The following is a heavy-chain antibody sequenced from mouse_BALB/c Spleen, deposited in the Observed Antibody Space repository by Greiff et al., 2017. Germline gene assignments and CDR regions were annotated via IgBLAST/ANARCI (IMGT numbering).Heavy chain of an antibody. D-gene: IGHD2-4*01. CDR3: ARDGYYDYDGWYFDV. CDR2: IRNKANGYTT. CDR1: GFTFTDYY. V-gene: IGHV7-3*02. Sequence: DVKLVESGGGLVQPGGSLRLSCATSGFTFTDYYMSWVRQPPGKALEWLGFIRNKANGYTTEYSASVKGRFTISRDNSQSILYLQMNTLRAEDSATYYCARDGYYDYDGWYFDVWGAGTTVTVSS. J-gene: IGHJ1*01.